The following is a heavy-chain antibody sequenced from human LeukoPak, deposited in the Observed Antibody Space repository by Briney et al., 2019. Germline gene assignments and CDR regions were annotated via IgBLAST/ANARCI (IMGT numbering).Heavy chain of an antibody. CDR3: AKSSGSGSYYNGYFDY. V-gene: IGHV3-7*03. Sequence: GGSLRLSCAASGFTFSSYWMSWVRQAPGKGLEWVANIKQDGSEKYYVDSVKGRFTISRDNAKNSLYLQMNSLRAEDTAVYYCAKSSGSGSYYNGYFDYWGQGTLVTVSS. CDR2: IKQDGSEK. D-gene: IGHD3-10*01. CDR1: GFTFSSYW. J-gene: IGHJ4*02.